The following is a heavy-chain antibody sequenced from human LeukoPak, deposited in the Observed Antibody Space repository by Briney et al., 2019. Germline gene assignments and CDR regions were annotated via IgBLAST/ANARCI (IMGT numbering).Heavy chain of an antibody. V-gene: IGHV1-2*02. CDR2: INPNSGGT. D-gene: IGHD1-26*01. CDR3: ARTQGGRGRPDY. Sequence: ASVKVSCKASGYTFTCYYMHWVRQAPGQGLEWMGWINPNSGGTNHAQKFQGRVTMTRDTSISTAYMELSRLRSDDTAVYYCARTQGGRGRPDYWDQGALVTVSS. CDR1: GYTFTCYY. J-gene: IGHJ4*02.